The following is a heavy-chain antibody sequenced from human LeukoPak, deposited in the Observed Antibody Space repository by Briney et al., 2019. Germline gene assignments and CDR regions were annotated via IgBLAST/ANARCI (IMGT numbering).Heavy chain of an antibody. V-gene: IGHV1-24*01. CDR2: FDPEDGET. D-gene: IGHD6-13*01. CDR3: ATDIWPIIAAAGTIAS. CDR1: GYTLTELS. Sequence: GSVKVSFKVSGYTLTELSMHWVRQAPGKGLEWMGGFDPEDGETIYAQKFQGRVTMTEDTSTDTAYMELSSLRSEDTAVYYCATDIWPIIAAAGTIASWGQGTLVTVSS. J-gene: IGHJ5*02.